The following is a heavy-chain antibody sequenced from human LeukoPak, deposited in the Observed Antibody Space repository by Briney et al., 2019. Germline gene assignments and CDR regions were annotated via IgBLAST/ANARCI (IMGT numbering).Heavy chain of an antibody. CDR3: AKVKGGGSGWVPDAFDI. CDR2: VFYSGNT. CDR1: GGSIGYNY. D-gene: IGHD6-19*01. V-gene: IGHV4-59*08. Sequence: PSETLSLTCTVSGGSIGYNYWGWIRQPPGKGLEWIGHVFYSGNTDFNPSLGTRVTMSVDSSKNQFSLTLSSVTAADTAVYYCAKVKGGGSGWVPDAFDIWGQGTMVTVSS. J-gene: IGHJ3*02.